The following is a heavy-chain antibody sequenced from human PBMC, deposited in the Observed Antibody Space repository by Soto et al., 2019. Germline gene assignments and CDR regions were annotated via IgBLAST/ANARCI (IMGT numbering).Heavy chain of an antibody. CDR2: IYYSGST. D-gene: IGHD3-3*01. V-gene: IGHV4-39*01. CDR3: GRTRFLVGTLDY. Sequence: QLQLQESGPGLVKPSETLSLTCTVSGGSISSSSYYWGWIRQPPGKGLEWIGSIYYSGSTYYNPSLKGRVTISVDTSKNQFSLKLSSVTAADTAVYYCGRTRFLVGTLDYWGQGTLVTVSS. J-gene: IGHJ4*02. CDR1: GGSISSSSYY.